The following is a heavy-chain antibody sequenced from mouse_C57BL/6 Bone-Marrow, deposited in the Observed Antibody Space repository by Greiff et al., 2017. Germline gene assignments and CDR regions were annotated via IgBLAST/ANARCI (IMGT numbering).Heavy chain of an antibody. CDR3: ARAHYDYDLAMDY. CDR2: ISYDGSN. J-gene: IGHJ4*01. CDR1: GYSITSGYY. V-gene: IGHV3-6*01. D-gene: IGHD2-4*01. Sequence: EVQLVESGPGLVKPSQSLSLTCSVTGYSITSGYYWNWIRQFPGNKLEWMGYISYDGSNNYNPSLKNRISITRDTSKNQFFLKLNSVTTEDTATYYCARAHYDYDLAMDYWGQGTSVTVSS.